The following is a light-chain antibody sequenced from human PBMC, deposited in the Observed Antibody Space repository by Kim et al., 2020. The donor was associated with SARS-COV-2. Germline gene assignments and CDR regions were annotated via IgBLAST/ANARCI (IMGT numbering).Light chain of an antibody. CDR3: AACDDSLSGWV. V-gene: IGLV1-47*01. Sequence: GDRVTIPRSGSSSKLGSNLVYWDPQLPSTPPNLLCYRNNQRPSALPDRFSGSKSGTSASRAISGLRSEDEADYYCAACDDSLSGWVFGGGTQLTVL. J-gene: IGLJ3*02. CDR2: RNN. CDR1: SSKLGSNL.